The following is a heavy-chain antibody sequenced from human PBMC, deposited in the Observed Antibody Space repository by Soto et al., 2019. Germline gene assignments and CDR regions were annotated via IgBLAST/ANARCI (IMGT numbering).Heavy chain of an antibody. V-gene: IGHV1-3*01. Sequence: QVQLVQSGAEVKKPGASVKVSCKTSGFTFTSYGVHWVRQAPGQRLEWMGWINAGNGDTKYSQQFQGRVTISSDTSGSVVYMELSGLRSEDTALYYCARYTVERLFDYWGQGTLVTVSS. CDR1: GFTFTSYG. J-gene: IGHJ4*02. CDR2: INAGNGDT. D-gene: IGHD4-17*01. CDR3: ARYTVERLFDY.